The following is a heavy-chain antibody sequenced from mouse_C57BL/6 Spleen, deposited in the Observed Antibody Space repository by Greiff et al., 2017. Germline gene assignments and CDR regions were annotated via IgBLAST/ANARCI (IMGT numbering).Heavy chain of an antibody. J-gene: IGHJ2*01. Sequence: QVQLQQSGPELVKPGASVKISCKASGYAFSSSWMNWVKQRPGKGLEWIGRIYPGDGDTNYNGKFKGKATLTADKSSNTAYMQLSRLTSSDSSVYFCARSRITTVVACLDYWGQGTTLTVAS. CDR3: ARSRITTVVACLDY. CDR1: GYAFSSSW. CDR2: IYPGDGDT. V-gene: IGHV1-82*01. D-gene: IGHD1-1*01.